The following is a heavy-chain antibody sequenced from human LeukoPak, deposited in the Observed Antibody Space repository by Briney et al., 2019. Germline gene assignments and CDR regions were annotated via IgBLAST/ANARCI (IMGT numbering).Heavy chain of an antibody. J-gene: IGHJ4*02. V-gene: IGHV3-74*01. D-gene: IGHD2-15*01. CDR1: GFTFTDWW. CDR3: AKDLHDAAADY. Sequence: GSLRLSCAASGFTFTDWWMHWVRQAPGKGLEWVSRIKSDGTGVTYAESVRGRFAISRDNAKNPVYLQMNSLRADDTAVYYCAKDLHDAAADYWGQGTLVTVSS. CDR2: IKSDGTGV.